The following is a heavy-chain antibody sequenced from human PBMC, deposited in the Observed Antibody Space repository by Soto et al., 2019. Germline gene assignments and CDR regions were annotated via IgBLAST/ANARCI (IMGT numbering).Heavy chain of an antibody. Sequence: QVQLQESGPGLVKPSETLSLTCTVSGGSISSYYWSWIRQPPGKGLEWIGYIYYSGSTNYNPSLKSRVTISVATSKNQFSLKLSSVTAADTAVYYCARHTGYCSGGSCYFGWFDPWGQGTLVTVSS. V-gene: IGHV4-59*08. D-gene: IGHD2-15*01. CDR2: IYYSGST. J-gene: IGHJ5*02. CDR3: ARHTGYCSGGSCYFGWFDP. CDR1: GGSISSYY.